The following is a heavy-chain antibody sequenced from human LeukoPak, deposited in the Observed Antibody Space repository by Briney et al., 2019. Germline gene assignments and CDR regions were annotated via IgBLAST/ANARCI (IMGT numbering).Heavy chain of an antibody. CDR1: GYTLTSYY. D-gene: IGHD3-22*01. CDR3: ARDHDYYDSSGYLDY. Sequence: GASVKVSCKASGYTLTSYYMHWVRQAPGQGLEWMGIINPSGGSTSYAQEFQGRVTMTRDTSTSTVYMELSSLRSEDTAVYYCARDHDYYDSSGYLDYWGQGTLVTVSS. J-gene: IGHJ4*02. CDR2: INPSGGST. V-gene: IGHV1-46*01.